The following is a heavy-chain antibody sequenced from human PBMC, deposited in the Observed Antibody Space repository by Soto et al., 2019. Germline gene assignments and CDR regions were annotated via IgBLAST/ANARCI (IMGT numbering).Heavy chain of an antibody. CDR1: GFTFSSYW. J-gene: IGHJ6*02. V-gene: IGHV3-7*03. D-gene: IGHD3-10*01. CDR3: ARVLTVLLWFGGGMDV. CDR2: IKQDGSEK. Sequence: EVQLVESGGGLVQPGGSLRLSCAASGFTFSSYWMSWVRQAPGKGLEWVANIKQDGSEKYYVDSVKGRFTISRDNAKNSLYLQMNSLRAEDTAVYYCARVLTVLLWFGGGMDVWGQGTTVTVSS.